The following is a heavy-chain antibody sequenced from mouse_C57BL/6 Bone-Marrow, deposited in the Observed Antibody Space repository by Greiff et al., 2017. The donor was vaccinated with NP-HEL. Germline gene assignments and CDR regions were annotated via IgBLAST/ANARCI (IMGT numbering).Heavy chain of an antibody. CDR2: IYPSDSET. J-gene: IGHJ3*01. D-gene: IGHD3-3*01. CDR1: GYTFTSYW. Sequence: QVQLQQPGAALVRPGSSVKLSCKASGYTFTSYWMDWVKQRPGQGLAWIGNIYPSDSETHYNQKFKDKATLTVDKSSSTAYMQLSSLTSEDSAVYYCARRKGPWFAYWGQGTLVTVSA. V-gene: IGHV1-61*01. CDR3: ARRKGPWFAY.